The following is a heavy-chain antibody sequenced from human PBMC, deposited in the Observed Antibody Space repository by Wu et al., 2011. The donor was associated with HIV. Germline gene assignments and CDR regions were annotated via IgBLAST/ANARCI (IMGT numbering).Heavy chain of an antibody. CDR3: ARSHYYDASGYYTFDY. CDR1: GYTFIDYY. CDR2: INCNSGAT. V-gene: IGHV1-2*02. J-gene: IGHJ4*02. D-gene: IGHD3-22*01. Sequence: QVQLVQSGAEVKKPGASVKVSCKASGYTFIDYYIHWVRQAPGQGLEWMGWINCNSGATNYAQTFQGRVTMTRDSSISTAHMELSSLRSDDTAVYYCARSHYYDASGYYTFDYWGQGTLVTVSS.